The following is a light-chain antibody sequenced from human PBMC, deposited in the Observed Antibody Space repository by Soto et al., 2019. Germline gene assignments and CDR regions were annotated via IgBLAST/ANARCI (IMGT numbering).Light chain of an antibody. J-gene: IGKJ3*01. Sequence: EIVLTQSTGTLSLSTGERATLSCRASQSVSSTYLAWYQQKLDQAPSLLIYGASSRATGVPDRFSGSGSGTDFTLIIIRLEPEDFAVYYCQQYAGSPHTFGPGTTVHIK. CDR1: QSVSSTY. CDR2: GAS. CDR3: QQYAGSPHT. V-gene: IGKV3-20*01.